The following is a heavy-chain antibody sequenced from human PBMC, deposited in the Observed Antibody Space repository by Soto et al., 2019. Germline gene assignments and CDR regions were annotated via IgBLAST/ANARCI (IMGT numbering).Heavy chain of an antibody. CDR1: GYAFTTYG. J-gene: IGHJ4*02. Sequence: QVHLVQSGAEVKKPGASVKVSCQGSGYAFTTYGITWVRQAPGQGLEWMGWISAHNGNTNYAQKLQGRVTVTRATTTNTTYMELRSLRYDDTAVNYCARGRYGDYWGQGALVTVSS. V-gene: IGHV1-18*01. CDR2: ISAHNGNT. CDR3: ARGRYGDY. D-gene: IGHD1-1*01.